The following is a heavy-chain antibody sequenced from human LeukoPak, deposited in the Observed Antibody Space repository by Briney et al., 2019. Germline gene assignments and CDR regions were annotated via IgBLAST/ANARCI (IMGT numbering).Heavy chain of an antibody. CDR2: INHSGST. CDR1: GGSFSGYY. V-gene: IGHV4-34*01. Sequence: SETLSLTCAVYGGSFSGYYWSWIRQPPGKGLEGIGEINHSGSTNYNPSLKSRVTISVDTSKNQYSLKLSSVTAADTAVYYCARGLSAIAEAGNWFDPWGQGTLVTVSS. J-gene: IGHJ5*02. CDR3: ARGLSAIAEAGNWFDP. D-gene: IGHD6-19*01.